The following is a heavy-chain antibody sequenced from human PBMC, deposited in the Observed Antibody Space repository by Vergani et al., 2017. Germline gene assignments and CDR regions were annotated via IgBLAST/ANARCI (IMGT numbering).Heavy chain of an antibody. Sequence: QVQLQESGPGLVKPSETLSLTCTVSGGPISSYYWSWIRQPPGKGLEWIGYIYYSGSTNYNPSLKSRVTISVDTSKNQFSLKLSSVTAADTAVYYCVGRARGLQLMAYFDYWGQGTLVTVSS. D-gene: IGHD5-24*01. CDR3: VGRARGLQLMAYFDY. CDR1: GGPISSYY. J-gene: IGHJ4*02. V-gene: IGHV4-59*01. CDR2: IYYSGST.